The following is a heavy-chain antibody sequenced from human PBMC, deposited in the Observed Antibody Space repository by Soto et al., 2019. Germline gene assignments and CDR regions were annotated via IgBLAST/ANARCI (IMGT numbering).Heavy chain of an antibody. Sequence: SETLSLTCTVSGGSISSSSYYWGWIRQPPGKGLEWIGSIYYSGSTYYNPSLKSRVTISVDTSKNQFSLKLSSVTAADTAVYYCARAGSITMVRGVPNWFDPWGQGTLVTVSS. CDR2: IYYSGST. V-gene: IGHV4-39*07. D-gene: IGHD3-10*01. CDR1: GGSISSSSYY. J-gene: IGHJ5*02. CDR3: ARAGSITMVRGVPNWFDP.